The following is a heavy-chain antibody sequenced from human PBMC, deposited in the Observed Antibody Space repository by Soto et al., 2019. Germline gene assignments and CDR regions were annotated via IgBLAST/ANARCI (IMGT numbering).Heavy chain of an antibody. V-gene: IGHV1-18*01. CDR3: AKNGQPPYYYYGMDV. CDR1: GYTFTSYG. D-gene: IGHD2-8*01. Sequence: ASVKVSCKASGYTFTSYGISWVRQAPGQGLEWMGWISAYNGNTNYAQKLQGRVTMTTDTSTSTAYMELRSLRSDDTAVYYCAKNGQPPYYYYGMDVWDQGTTVTVSS. J-gene: IGHJ6*02. CDR2: ISAYNGNT.